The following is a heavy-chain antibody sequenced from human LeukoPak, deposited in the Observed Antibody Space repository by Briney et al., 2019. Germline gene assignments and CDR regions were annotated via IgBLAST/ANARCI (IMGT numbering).Heavy chain of an antibody. CDR2: IRSKRNNYAT. CDR3: SRLEDSSPIEVALDI. CDR1: GVTFSSSI. J-gene: IGHJ3*02. D-gene: IGHD6-13*01. V-gene: IGHV3-73*01. Sequence: GGSLKLSCAASGVTFSSSIMHWVRQAAGKGLEWVGRIRSKRNNYATAYAASVKGRFTISRDDSKNTAYMHMASLKTADTAVYYCSRLEDSSPIEVALDIWGQGTVVTVSS.